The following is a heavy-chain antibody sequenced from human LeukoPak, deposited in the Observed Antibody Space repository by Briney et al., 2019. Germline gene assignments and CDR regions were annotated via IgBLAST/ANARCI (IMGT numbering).Heavy chain of an antibody. CDR3: AKAGYSNSWPLDY. D-gene: IGHD6-13*01. CDR2: ISDSGFSA. V-gene: IGHV3-23*01. J-gene: IGHJ4*02. Sequence: PGGSLRLSCAASGFTFSSYAMAWVRQAPGKGLEWVSTISDSGFSASSADSVKGRSIISRDNSKNTLYLQMNSLRAEDTAVYYCAKAGYSNSWPLDYWGQGTLVSVSS. CDR1: GFTFSSYA.